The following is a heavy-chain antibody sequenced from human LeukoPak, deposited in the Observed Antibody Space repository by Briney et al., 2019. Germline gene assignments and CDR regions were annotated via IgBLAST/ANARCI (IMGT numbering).Heavy chain of an antibody. CDR2: ITTTVGDT. CDR3: AKRPYGSGGGHFDH. V-gene: IGHV3-23*01. CDR1: GFTFTDYA. J-gene: IGHJ4*02. D-gene: IGHD3-10*01. Sequence: GGSLRLSCVASGFTFTDYAKTWVRQPPGRRLEWVSTITTTVGDTHYADSVKGRFTVSRDDSKGTLFLQMNSLRAEDTGVYYCAKRPYGSGGGHFDHWGQGTLAIVSS.